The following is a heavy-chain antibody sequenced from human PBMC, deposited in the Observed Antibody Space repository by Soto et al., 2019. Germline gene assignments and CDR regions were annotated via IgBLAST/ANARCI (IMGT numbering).Heavy chain of an antibody. V-gene: IGHV4-30-2*01. CDR2: IYHSGST. D-gene: IGHD3-3*01. Sequence: SETLSLTCAVSGGSISSGGYSWSWIRQPPGKGLEWIGYIYHSGSTSYNPSLKSRVTISVDRSKNQFSLKLSSVTAADTAVYYCASITTPTNRFDPWGQGTLVTVSS. CDR1: GGSISSGGYS. J-gene: IGHJ5*02. CDR3: ASITTPTNRFDP.